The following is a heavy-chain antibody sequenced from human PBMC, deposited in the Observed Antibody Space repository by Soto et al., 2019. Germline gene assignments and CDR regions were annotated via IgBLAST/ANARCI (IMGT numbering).Heavy chain of an antibody. Sequence: QVQLVQSGAEVKKPGASVKVSCKASGYIFTTYAMHWVRQAPGQRLEWMGWINAGPVNTKYSQNFQGRVTITRDTSASTAYMELSSLRFEDTAVYYCARGTSYYYGMDVWGQGTTVTVSS. CDR1: GYIFTTYA. D-gene: IGHD1-26*01. CDR2: INAGPVNT. V-gene: IGHV1-3*01. J-gene: IGHJ6*02. CDR3: ARGTSYYYGMDV.